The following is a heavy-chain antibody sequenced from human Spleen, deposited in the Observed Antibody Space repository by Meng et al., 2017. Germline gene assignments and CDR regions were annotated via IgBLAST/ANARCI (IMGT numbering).Heavy chain of an antibody. V-gene: IGHV3-53*01. J-gene: IGHJ1*01. CDR1: GFPVSSNY. D-gene: IGHD6-13*01. CDR3: PSDLGSSWYWKCFQH. CDR2: IYSSGST. Sequence: AGSLSLSWAASGFPVSSNYTSWVRQAPGEGLEWVSVIYSSGSTYYADSVKVQFTISRDNSKYTLYLQMNTLRAGDTAVYYCPSDLGSSWYWKCFQHWGQGTLVTVSS.